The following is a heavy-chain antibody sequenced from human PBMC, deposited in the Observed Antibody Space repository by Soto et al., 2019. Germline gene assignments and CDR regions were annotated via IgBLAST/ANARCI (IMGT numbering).Heavy chain of an antibody. CDR1: GFAFSSYG. CDR3: AKPPNCGGDCYFDY. CDR2: VRFDAINK. Sequence: QVQLVESGGGVVQPGGSLRLSCATSGFAFSSYGMHWVRQAPGKGLEWVAVVRFDAINKYYADSVKGRFTISRDNSKSMVYLQMNSLRPDDTAVYYCAKPPNCGGDCYFDYWGQGTLVTVSS. V-gene: IGHV3-30*02. D-gene: IGHD2-21*02. J-gene: IGHJ4*02.